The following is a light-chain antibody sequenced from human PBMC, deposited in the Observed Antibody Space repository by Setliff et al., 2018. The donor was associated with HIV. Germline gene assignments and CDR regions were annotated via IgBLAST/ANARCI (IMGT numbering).Light chain of an antibody. J-gene: IGLJ2*01. CDR2: EVN. Sequence: QSALTQPRSVSGSPGQSVAISCTGTNSDVGAYNYVSWYQQTPGKVPKLIIYEVNKRPSGVPDRFSGSKSGNAASLTISVLQADDEADYYCCSHAGSYTLVFGGGTKSPS. CDR3: CSHAGSYTLV. V-gene: IGLV2-11*01. CDR1: NSDVGAYNY.